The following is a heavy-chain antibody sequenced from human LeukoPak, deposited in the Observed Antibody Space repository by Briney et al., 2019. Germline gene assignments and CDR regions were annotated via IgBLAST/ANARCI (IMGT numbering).Heavy chain of an antibody. J-gene: IGHJ4*02. D-gene: IGHD5-24*01. CDR2: FYYNGST. V-gene: IGHV4-39*01. CDR3: ARHGMATIIN. Sequence: SETLSLTCTVSGGSISWTIYYWGWIRQPPGKGLELIGSFYYNGSTYYSPSLKSRATISAETSKNQFSLKLSSVTAADTAVFYCARHGMATIINWGQGTLVTVSS. CDR1: GGSISWTIYY.